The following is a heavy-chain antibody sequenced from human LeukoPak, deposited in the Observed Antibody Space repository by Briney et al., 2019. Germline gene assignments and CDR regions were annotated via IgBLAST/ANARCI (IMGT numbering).Heavy chain of an antibody. D-gene: IGHD4-17*01. Sequence: SETLSLTCTVSGGSISSYYWSWIRQPPGKGLEWIGNIYYSGSTNYNPSLKSRVTISVDTSKNQFSLKLSSVTAADTAVYYCAGAVTTKWDYYYMDVWGKGTTVTVSS. J-gene: IGHJ6*03. CDR3: AGAVTTKWDYYYMDV. CDR2: IYYSGST. V-gene: IGHV4-59*12. CDR1: GGSISSYY.